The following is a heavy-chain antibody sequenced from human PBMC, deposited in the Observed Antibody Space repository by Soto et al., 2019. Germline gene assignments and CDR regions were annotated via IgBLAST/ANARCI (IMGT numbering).Heavy chain of an antibody. Sequence: PPETLSLTCPVPGRSFSSRFFYWGWVRQPLGEVLKWIGSIYHSRSTNYNPSLKSRVTISVDTSKNQFSLKLSSVTAADTAVYYCARGRSNPSRVPAPTSGYYSYLDVWGKGTTVTVSS. D-gene: IGHD2-2*01. CDR1: GRSFSSRFFY. J-gene: IGHJ6*03. CDR3: ARGRSNPSRVPAPTSGYYSYLDV. CDR2: IYHSRST. V-gene: IGHV4-39*07.